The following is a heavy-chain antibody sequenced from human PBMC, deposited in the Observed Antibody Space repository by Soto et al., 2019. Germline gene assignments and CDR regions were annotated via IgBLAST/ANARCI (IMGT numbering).Heavy chain of an antibody. J-gene: IGHJ6*02. V-gene: IGHV5-51*01. CDR1: GYIFTNYW. CDR3: ARQEGVGYGDYYGMDV. CDR2: IYPDDSDT. D-gene: IGHD2-8*02. Sequence: EVQLVPSGAEVKKSGESLKISCKGSGYIFTNYWIGWVRQMPGEGLEWMGIIYPDDSDTRYSPSFQGQVTISADKSISTAYLQWSSLKASDTAMYYCARQEGVGYGDYYGMDVWGQGTTVTVSS.